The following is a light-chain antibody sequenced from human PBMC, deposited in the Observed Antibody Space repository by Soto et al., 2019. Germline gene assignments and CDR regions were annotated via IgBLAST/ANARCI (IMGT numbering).Light chain of an antibody. Sequence: DIPMTQSPSSLSAPVGDGVTITCRASQGISNYLAWYQQKPGKVPKLLIYAASTLQSGVPSRFSGGGSGTDFTLTINSLQPEDVATYYCQKYNSAPWTFGQGTRVEIK. CDR1: QGISNY. V-gene: IGKV1-27*01. J-gene: IGKJ1*01. CDR2: AAS. CDR3: QKYNSAPWT.